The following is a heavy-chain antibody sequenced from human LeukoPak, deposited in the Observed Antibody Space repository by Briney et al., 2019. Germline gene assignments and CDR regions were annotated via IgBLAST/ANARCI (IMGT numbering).Heavy chain of an antibody. Sequence: GSLRLSCAASGFTFSIYSMNWVRQAPGKGLEWVSSIGGSSSSLYYAESVKGRFTISRDNARNSLYLQMNSVRAEDTAVYYCAKEAGQDYGALDAFDVWGQGTMVTVSS. CDR2: IGGSSSSL. D-gene: IGHD4-17*01. CDR3: AKEAGQDYGALDAFDV. J-gene: IGHJ3*01. CDR1: GFTFSIYS. V-gene: IGHV3-21*01.